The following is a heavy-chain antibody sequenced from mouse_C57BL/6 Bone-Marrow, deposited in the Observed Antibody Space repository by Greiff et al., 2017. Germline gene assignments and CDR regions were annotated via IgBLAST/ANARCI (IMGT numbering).Heavy chain of an antibody. V-gene: IGHV1-36*01. CDR2: VYPYNGGT. CDR1: GFTFTDYD. J-gene: IGHJ3*01. CDR3: ASGDYYGSTAY. Sequence: VQLQQSGPVLVKPGPSVKLSCKASGFTFTDYDMNWVKQSHGKSLEWIGLVYPYNGGTSYNQKFKGKATLTADTSSSTAYMELRSLTSEDSAVYFCASGDYYGSTAYWCQGTLVIVSA. D-gene: IGHD1-1*01.